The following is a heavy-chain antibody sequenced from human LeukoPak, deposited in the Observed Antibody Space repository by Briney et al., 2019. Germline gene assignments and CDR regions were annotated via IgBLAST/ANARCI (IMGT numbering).Heavy chain of an antibody. CDR2: INPNSGGT. V-gene: IGHV1-2*02. D-gene: IGHD3-9*01. CDR3: ARALLRYFDKDY. J-gene: IGHJ4*02. CDR1: DYTFTSYG. Sequence: ASVKVSCKASDYTFTSYGISWVRQAPGQGLEWMGWINPNSGGTNYAQKFQGRVTMTRDTSISTAYMELSRLRSDDTAVYYCARALLRYFDKDYWGQGTLVTVSS.